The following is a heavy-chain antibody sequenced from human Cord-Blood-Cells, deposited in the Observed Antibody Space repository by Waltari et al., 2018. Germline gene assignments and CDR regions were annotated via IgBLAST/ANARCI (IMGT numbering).Heavy chain of an antibody. CDR3: ARPTVPAATAYFDL. CDR1: GGPFSGYY. V-gene: IGHV4-34*01. CDR2: INHSGST. J-gene: IGHJ2*01. D-gene: IGHD2-2*01. Sequence: QVQLQQWGAGLLKPSETLSLTSAVYGGPFSGYYWSWIRQPPGRVLEWIEEINHSGSTNYNPSLKSRVTISVDTSKNQVSLKLSSVTAADTAVYYCARPTVPAATAYFDLWGRGTLVTVSS.